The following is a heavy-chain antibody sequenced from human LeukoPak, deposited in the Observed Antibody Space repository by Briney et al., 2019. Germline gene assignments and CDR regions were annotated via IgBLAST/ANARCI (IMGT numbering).Heavy chain of an antibody. D-gene: IGHD3-22*01. V-gene: IGHV3-30*02. Sequence: GGSLRLSCAPSGFTFRDYGMHWARQAPGKGLEWVAFIQYDGSSKHYADSVKGRFTISRDNSKNTLDLQMSGLRVGDTAVYYSATPYYDSGNYPFDYWGQGTLVTVSS. J-gene: IGHJ4*02. CDR1: GFTFRDYG. CDR2: IQYDGSSK. CDR3: ATPYYDSGNYPFDY.